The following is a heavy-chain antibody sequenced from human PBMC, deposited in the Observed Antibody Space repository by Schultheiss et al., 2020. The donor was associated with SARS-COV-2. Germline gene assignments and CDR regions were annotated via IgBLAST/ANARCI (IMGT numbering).Heavy chain of an antibody. CDR3: ARMVVTAIPYYAMDV. CDR2: IYWNDDK. V-gene: IGHV2-5*01. Sequence: SGPTLVKPTQTLTLTCTFSGFSLITSGVGVAWIRQPPGKALEWLALIYWNDDKRYSPSLKSRLTITKDTSKNQVVLTMTNMDPVDTATYYCARMVVTAIPYYAMDVWGQGTTVTVSS. D-gene: IGHD2-21*02. J-gene: IGHJ6*02. CDR1: GFSLITSGVG.